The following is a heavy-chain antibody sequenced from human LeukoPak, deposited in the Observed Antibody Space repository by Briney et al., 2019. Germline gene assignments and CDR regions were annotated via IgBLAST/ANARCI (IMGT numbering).Heavy chain of an antibody. J-gene: IGHJ5*02. CDR2: VYHSGTTYSGST. V-gene: IGHV4-39*07. Sequence: SETLSLTCTVSGGSISSSTYYWGWIRQPPGKGLEWIGSVYHSGTTYSGSTYYNPSLKSRVTISVDTSKDQFSLKLSSVTAADTAVYYCARFITRNWFDPWGQGTLVTVSS. CDR1: GGSISSSTYY. CDR3: ARFITRNWFDP. D-gene: IGHD3-22*01.